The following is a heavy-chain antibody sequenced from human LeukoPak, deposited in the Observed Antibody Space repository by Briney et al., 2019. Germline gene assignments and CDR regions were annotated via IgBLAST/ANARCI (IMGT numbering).Heavy chain of an antibody. V-gene: IGHV3-33*01. CDR1: GFTFSSYG. CDR2: IWYDGSNK. J-gene: IGHJ4*02. D-gene: IGHD4-11*01. Sequence: GGSLRLSCAASGFTFSSYGMHWVRQAPGKGLEWVAVIWYDGSNKYYADSVKGRSTISRDNSKNTLYLQMNSLRAEDTAVYYCASLYSTFDYWGQGTLVTVSS. CDR3: ASLYSTFDY.